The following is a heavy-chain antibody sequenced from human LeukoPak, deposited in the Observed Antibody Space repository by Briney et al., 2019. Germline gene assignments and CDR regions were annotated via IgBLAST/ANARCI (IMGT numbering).Heavy chain of an antibody. Sequence: KPSETLSLTCAVYGGGSFSGHFWSWIRQPPGKGLEWIGEMNHRGNTNYNPSLKSRVSISADTSKNQFSLQLTSVTAADTAVYYCTRDWDGSGYPFWYWGQGTLVTVSS. D-gene: IGHD3-10*01. CDR3: TRDWDGSGYPFWY. J-gene: IGHJ4*02. CDR2: MNHRGNT. CDR1: GGGSFSGHF. V-gene: IGHV4-34*01.